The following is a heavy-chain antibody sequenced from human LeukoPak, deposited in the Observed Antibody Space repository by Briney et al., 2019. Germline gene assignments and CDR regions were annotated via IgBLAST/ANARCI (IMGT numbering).Heavy chain of an antibody. Sequence: SETLSLTCTVSGGSISSSSYYWGWIRQPPGKGLEWIGCIYYSGSAYYNPSLQSRVTISVDTAQNQFSLKLRSVSAADTAVYYCARRGSGWYYFDYWGQGTLVTVSS. CDR1: GGSISSSSYY. CDR2: IYYSGSA. J-gene: IGHJ4*02. V-gene: IGHV4-39*01. D-gene: IGHD6-19*01. CDR3: ARRGSGWYYFDY.